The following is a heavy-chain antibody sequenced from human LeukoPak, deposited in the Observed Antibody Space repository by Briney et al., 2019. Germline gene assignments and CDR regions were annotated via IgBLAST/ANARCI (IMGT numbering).Heavy chain of an antibody. D-gene: IGHD1-26*01. CDR1: GFTFTSSA. CDR2: IVVGSGNT. V-gene: IGHV1-58*01. Sequence: SVKVSCKASGFTFTSSAVQWVRQARGQRLEWIGWIVVGSGNTNYAQKFQERVTITRDMSTSTAYMELSSLRSEDTAVYYCARHPRVGAQGVDYWGQGTLVTVSS. CDR3: ARHPRVGAQGVDY. J-gene: IGHJ4*02.